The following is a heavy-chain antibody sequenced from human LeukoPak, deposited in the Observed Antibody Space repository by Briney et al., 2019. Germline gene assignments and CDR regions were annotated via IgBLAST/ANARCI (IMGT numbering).Heavy chain of an antibody. D-gene: IGHD3-9*01. V-gene: IGHV4-39*07. J-gene: IGHJ5*02. CDR3: ARYLRYSNWFDP. CDR2: VYYSGIT. Sequence: SETLSLTCTVSGASISSSSYYWAWIRQPPGKGLAWIGSVYYSGITYYNPSLKSRVTISVDTSKNQFSLKLSSVTAADTAVYYCARYLRYSNWFDPWGQGTLVTVSS. CDR1: GASISSSSYY.